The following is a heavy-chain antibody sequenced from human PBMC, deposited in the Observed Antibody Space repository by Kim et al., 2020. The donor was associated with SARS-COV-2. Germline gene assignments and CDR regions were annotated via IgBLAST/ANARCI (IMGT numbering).Heavy chain of an antibody. D-gene: IGHD3-16*02. CDR2: IDSAGTST. J-gene: IGHJ4*02. Sequence: GGSLRLSCAASGFTFSSYWMHWVRRAPGKGLVWVSRIDSAGTSTLYADSVKGRFTISRDNAKNTVYLQMSSLGADDTAVYYCASESGSNVVIYFDYWGQG. CDR3: ASESGSNVVIYFDY. CDR1: GFTFSSYW. V-gene: IGHV3-74*01.